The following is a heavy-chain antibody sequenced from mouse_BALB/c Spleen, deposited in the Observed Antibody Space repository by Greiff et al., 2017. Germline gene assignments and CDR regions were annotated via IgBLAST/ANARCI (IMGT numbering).Heavy chain of an antibody. J-gene: IGHJ4*01. CDR2: ISSGGSYT. CDR1: GFTFSSYT. Sequence: EVKLVESGGGLVKPGGSLKLSCAASGFTFSSYTMSWVRQTPEKRLEWVATISSGGSYTYYPDSVKGRFTISRDNAKNTLYLQMSSLKSEDTAMYYCTRDRATVTRGYAMDYWGQGNSDTVSP. D-gene: IGHD3-1*01. V-gene: IGHV5-6-4*01. CDR3: TRDRATVTRGYAMDY.